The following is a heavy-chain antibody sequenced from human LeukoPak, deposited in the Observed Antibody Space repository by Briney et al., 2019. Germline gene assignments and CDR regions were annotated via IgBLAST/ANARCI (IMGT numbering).Heavy chain of an antibody. J-gene: IGHJ3*02. Sequence: SETLSLTCTVSGGSISSGGYYWSWIRQHPGTGLEWIGYIYYSGSTYYNPSLKSRVTISVDTSKNQFSLKLSSVTAADAAVYYCARGLSYSPDAFDIWGQGTMVTVSS. D-gene: IGHD3-10*01. CDR2: IYYSGST. V-gene: IGHV4-31*03. CDR1: GGSISSGGYY. CDR3: ARGLSYSPDAFDI.